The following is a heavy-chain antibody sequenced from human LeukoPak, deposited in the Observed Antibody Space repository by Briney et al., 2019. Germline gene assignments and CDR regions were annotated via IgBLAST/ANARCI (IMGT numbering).Heavy chain of an antibody. J-gene: IGHJ5*02. CDR3: ARVGQQLTYNWFDP. CDR1: GGSISSSSYY. CDR2: IYYSGST. V-gene: IGHV4-39*07. Sequence: SETLSLTCTVSGGSISSSSYYWGWIRQPPGKGLEWIGSIYYSGSTYYNPSLKSRVTISVDTSKNQFSLKLSSVTAADTAVYYCARVGQQLTYNWFDPWGQGTLVTVSS. D-gene: IGHD6-13*01.